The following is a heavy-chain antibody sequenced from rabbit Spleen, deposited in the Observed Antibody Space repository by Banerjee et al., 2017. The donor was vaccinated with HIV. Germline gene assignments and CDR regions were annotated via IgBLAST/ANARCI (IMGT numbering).Heavy chain of an antibody. J-gene: IGHJ6*01. V-gene: IGHV1S40*01. CDR3: ARDTSSSFSSYGMDL. Sequence: QSLEESGGDLVKPEASLTLTCTASGFSFSNNYYMCWVRQAPGKGLEWIACSYAGSSGNTYSAIWAKGRFSCSKSSSTTVTLQMTRLTAADTATYFCARDTSSSFSSYGMDLWGPGTLVTVS. CDR1: GFSFSNNYY. D-gene: IGHD1-1*01. CDR2: SYAGSSGNT.